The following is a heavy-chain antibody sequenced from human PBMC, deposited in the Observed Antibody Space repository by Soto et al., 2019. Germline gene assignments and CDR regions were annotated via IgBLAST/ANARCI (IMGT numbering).Heavy chain of an antibody. Sequence: QVQLVESGGGVVQPGRSLRLSCAASGFTFSSYGMHWVRQAPGKGLEWVAVIWYDGSNKYYADSVKGRFTISRDNSKNTLYLQMNSLRAEDTAVYYGARTLRWIQLSLDYWGQGTLVTVSS. CDR2: IWYDGSNK. V-gene: IGHV3-33*01. CDR3: ARTLRWIQLSLDY. J-gene: IGHJ4*02. D-gene: IGHD5-18*01. CDR1: GFTFSSYG.